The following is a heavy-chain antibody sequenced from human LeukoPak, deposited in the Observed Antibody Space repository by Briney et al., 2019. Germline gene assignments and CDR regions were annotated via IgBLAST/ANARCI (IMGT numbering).Heavy chain of an antibody. D-gene: IGHD6-6*01. CDR3: ARDKSSSSSPIDY. CDR2: IWFDGSNK. CDR1: GFTFSHYG. Sequence: GGSLRLSCAASGFTFSHYGMHWVRQAPGKGLEWVAVIWFDGSNKYYSDSVKGRFTISRDNSKNTLSLQMTSLRAEDTAVYYCARDKSSSSSPIDYWGQGTLVTVSS. J-gene: IGHJ4*02. V-gene: IGHV3-33*01.